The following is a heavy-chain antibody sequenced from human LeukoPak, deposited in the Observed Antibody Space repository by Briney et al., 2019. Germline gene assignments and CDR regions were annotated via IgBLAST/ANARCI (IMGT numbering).Heavy chain of an antibody. D-gene: IGHD1-7*01. V-gene: IGHV1-69*04. J-gene: IGHJ4*02. CDR3: ARDPPGTTRPTTSTSDY. CDR2: IIPILGIA. Sequence: SVKVSCKASGGTLRSYTISWVRQPPAQGLEWMGRIIPILGIANYAQKFQGRVTITADKSTSTACMQLSSLRSEGTAVYYCARDPPGTTRPTTSTSDYWGQGTLVTVSS. CDR1: GGTLRSYT.